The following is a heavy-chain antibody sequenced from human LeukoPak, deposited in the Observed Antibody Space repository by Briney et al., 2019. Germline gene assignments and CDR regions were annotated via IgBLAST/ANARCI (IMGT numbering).Heavy chain of an antibody. Sequence: PGGSLRLSCAASGFSFSTYGFHWVRQAPGKGLEWVTLIGYDGTTKYYADSVKGRFTISRDISKNTVFVQMSSLRAEDAAVYYCVKDLRGGGYYTSFDYWGQGTLVTVSS. D-gene: IGHD3-10*01. V-gene: IGHV3-30*02. CDR1: GFSFSTYG. CDR2: IGYDGTTK. J-gene: IGHJ4*02. CDR3: VKDLRGGGYYTSFDY.